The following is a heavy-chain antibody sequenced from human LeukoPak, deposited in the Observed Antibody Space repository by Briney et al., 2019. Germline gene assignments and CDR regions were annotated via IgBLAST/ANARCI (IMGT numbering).Heavy chain of an antibody. D-gene: IGHD5-18*01. V-gene: IGHV3-23*01. J-gene: IGHJ4*02. Sequence: PGGSLRLSCATSGFTFSNYAMSWVRQAPGKGLEWVSGISGSAGSTYYADSVKGRFTISRDNSKNSLYLQTNSLRAEDTAVYYCARGDTPFDYWGQGTLVTVSS. CDR3: ARGDTPFDY. CDR2: ISGSAGST. CDR1: GFTFSNYA.